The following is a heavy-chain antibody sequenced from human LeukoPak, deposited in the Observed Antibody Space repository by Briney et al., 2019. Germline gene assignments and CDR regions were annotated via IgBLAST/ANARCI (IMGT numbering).Heavy chain of an antibody. V-gene: IGHV1-8*03. CDR1: GYTFTSYD. J-gene: IGHJ5*02. D-gene: IGHD2-8*01. CDR2: MNPNSGNT. CDR3: ARVSWEYCTNGVCYAIGFDP. Sequence: ASVKVPCKASGYTFTSYDINWVRQASGQGLEWMGWMNPNSGNTGYAQKFQGRVTITRNTTISTAYMELSSLRSEDTAVYYCARVSWEYCTNGVCYAIGFDPWGQGTLVTVSS.